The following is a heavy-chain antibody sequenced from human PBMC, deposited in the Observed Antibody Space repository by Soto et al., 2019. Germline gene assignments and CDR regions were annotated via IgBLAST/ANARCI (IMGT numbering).Heavy chain of an antibody. V-gene: IGHV1-58*02. D-gene: IGHD4-17*01. CDR1: GFTFTSSS. CDR3: AAVYGDSLNYMDV. Sequence: SVKVSCKASGFTFTSSSMQWVRQARGQRLEWIGWIVVGSGNTNYAQKFQERVTITRDMSTSTAYMELSSLRSEDTAVYYCAAVYGDSLNYMDVWGKGTTVTVSS. J-gene: IGHJ6*03. CDR2: IVVGSGNT.